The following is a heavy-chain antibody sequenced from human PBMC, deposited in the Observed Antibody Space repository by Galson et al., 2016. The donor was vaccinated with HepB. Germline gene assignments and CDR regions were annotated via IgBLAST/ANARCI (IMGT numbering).Heavy chain of an antibody. D-gene: IGHD2-15*01. CDR3: AKDYCSETGHLGRWNV. CDR2: VSYGGSKN. J-gene: IGHJ6*02. V-gene: IGHV3-30*04. Sequence: SLRLSCAASGFTFSSYAMHWVRQAPGKGLEWVAGVSYGGSKNYYVDSVKGRFTISRDNSESTLYLQMNSLRPEDTAIYYCAKDYCSETGHLGRWNVWGQGTPDTVSS. CDR1: GFTFSSYA.